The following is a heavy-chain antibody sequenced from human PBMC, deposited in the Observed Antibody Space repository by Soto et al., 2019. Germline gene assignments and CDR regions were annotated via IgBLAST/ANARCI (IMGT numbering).Heavy chain of an antibody. CDR3: AHIVVAGLGYYFDY. J-gene: IGHJ4*02. CDR1: GFSLSSTRMA. D-gene: IGHD6-19*01. V-gene: IGHV2-5*02. CDR2: IYWDDDK. Sequence: QITLKESVPPLVKPTQTLTLTCTFSGFSLSSTRMAVGWIRQPPGKALEWLALIYWDDDKRYSPFLKSRLTITNDTSKNQVVLTMSNMDPVDTARYYCAHIVVAGLGYYFDYWGQGTLVTVSS.